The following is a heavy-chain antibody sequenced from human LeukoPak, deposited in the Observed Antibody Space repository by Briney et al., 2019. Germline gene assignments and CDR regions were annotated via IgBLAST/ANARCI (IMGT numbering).Heavy chain of an antibody. CDR1: GGSFSGYY. Sequence: PSETLSLTCAVYGGSFSGYYWSWIRQTPGKGLEWIGEINHSGSTNYNPSLKSRVTISVDTSKNQFSLKLSSVTAADTAVYYCARALLGHYYGSGSFDYWGQGTLVTVSS. D-gene: IGHD3-10*01. CDR2: INHSGST. CDR3: ARALLGHYYGSGSFDY. J-gene: IGHJ4*02. V-gene: IGHV4-34*01.